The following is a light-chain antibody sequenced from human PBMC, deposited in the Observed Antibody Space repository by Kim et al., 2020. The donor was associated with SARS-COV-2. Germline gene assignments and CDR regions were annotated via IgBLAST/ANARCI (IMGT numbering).Light chain of an antibody. Sequence: EIVLTQSPPTLSLSPGERATLSCRASQSARTYLAWYQQRPGQAPRLLIYDASNRATGIPARFSGSGSGTDFTLTISSLEPEDFAVYYCQQRSSWPLTFGGGTKVDIK. CDR3: QQRSSWPLT. CDR1: QSARTY. V-gene: IGKV3-11*01. CDR2: DAS. J-gene: IGKJ4*01.